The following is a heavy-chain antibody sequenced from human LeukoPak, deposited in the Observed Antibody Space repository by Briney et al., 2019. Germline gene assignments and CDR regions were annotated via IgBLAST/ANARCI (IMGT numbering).Heavy chain of an antibody. V-gene: IGHV3-23*01. Sequence: GGSLRLSCAASGFTFSSFGMSWVRQAPGQGLEWVAAICGGGRSTYYADLVKGRFTVSSDNSKNTLYLQMNSLSAEDTAVYFCAMMENYDSSGPSYFDYWGQGTLVTVSS. CDR3: AMMENYDSSGPSYFDY. J-gene: IGHJ4*02. CDR1: GFTFSSFG. CDR2: ICGGGRST. D-gene: IGHD3-22*01.